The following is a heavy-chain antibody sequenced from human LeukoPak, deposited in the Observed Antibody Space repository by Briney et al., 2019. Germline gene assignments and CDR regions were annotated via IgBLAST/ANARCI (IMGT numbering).Heavy chain of an antibody. D-gene: IGHD2-15*01. J-gene: IGHJ4*02. V-gene: IGHV4-59*01. CDR1: GGSISSYY. Sequence: PPETLSLTCTVSGGSISSYYWSWIRQPPGKGLEWIGYIYYSGSTNYNPSLKSRVTISVDTSKNQFSLKLSSVTAADTAVYYCARAQRYCSGGSCYYFDYWGQGTLVTVSS. CDR3: ARAQRYCSGGSCYYFDY. CDR2: IYYSGST.